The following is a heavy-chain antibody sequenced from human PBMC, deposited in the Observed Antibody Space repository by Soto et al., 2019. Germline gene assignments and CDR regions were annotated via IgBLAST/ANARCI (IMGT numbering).Heavy chain of an antibody. CDR3: ARYRWGSMGHPDY. D-gene: IGHD7-27*01. Sequence: ASVKVSCKASGGTFSSYTISWVRQAPGQGLEWMGRIIPILGIANYAQKFQGRVTITADKSTRTAYMELSSLGSEDTAVYYCARYRWGSMGHPDYWGQGTLVTVSS. CDR2: IIPILGIA. V-gene: IGHV1-69*02. CDR1: GGTFSSYT. J-gene: IGHJ4*02.